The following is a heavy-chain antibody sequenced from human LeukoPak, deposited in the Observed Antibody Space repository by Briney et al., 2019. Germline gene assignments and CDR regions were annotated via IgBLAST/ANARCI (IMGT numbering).Heavy chain of an antibody. CDR3: ARADIPEGYCSGGSCYTLYPDY. Sequence: SETLSLTCAVSGYSISSGFYWGWVRQSPGKGLEWIGSIYHSGSPYYNPSLRSRLTISLDTSNNQFSLNLSSVTAEDTAVYYCARADIPEGYCSGGSCYTLYPDYWGQGTLVTVSS. J-gene: IGHJ4*02. D-gene: IGHD2-15*01. CDR1: GYSISSGFY. CDR2: IYHSGSP. V-gene: IGHV4-38-2*01.